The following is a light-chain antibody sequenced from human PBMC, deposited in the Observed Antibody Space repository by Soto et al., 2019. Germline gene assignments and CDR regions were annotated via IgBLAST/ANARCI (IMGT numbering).Light chain of an antibody. J-gene: IGKJ1*01. Sequence: EIVLTQSPGTLSLSPGGRATVSCRSSQSVSGNVAWYQQKPGQGPRLLIYGASSRATGTPDRFSGSGSGTDFTLTINRLEPEDFALYYCQQYGSSPPTFGQGTKVDIK. CDR3: QQYGSSPPT. V-gene: IGKV3-20*01. CDR1: QSVSGN. CDR2: GAS.